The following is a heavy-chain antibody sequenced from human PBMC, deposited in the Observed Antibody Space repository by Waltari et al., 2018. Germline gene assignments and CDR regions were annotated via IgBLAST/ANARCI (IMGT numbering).Heavy chain of an antibody. D-gene: IGHD3-3*01. Sequence: QVQLVQSGAEVKKPGSSVKVSCKASGGTFSSYAISWVRQAPGQGLEWMGGIIPIFGTANYAQKFQGRVTITADKSTSTAYMELSSLRSEDTAVYYCAREGGEIFGVVINYNWFDPWGQGTLVTVSS. J-gene: IGHJ5*02. V-gene: IGHV1-69*14. CDR1: GGTFSSYA. CDR2: IIPIFGTA. CDR3: AREGGEIFGVVINYNWFDP.